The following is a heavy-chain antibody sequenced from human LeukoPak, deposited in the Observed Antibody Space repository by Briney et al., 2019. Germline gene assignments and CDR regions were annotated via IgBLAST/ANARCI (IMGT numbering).Heavy chain of an antibody. Sequence: GGSLSLPCQAPGFTFTSYAMSGARQTPGKGLDGVQTMRGGGDSDYYADSVKGRLTLSRVKTENTLYEQTNSVRANDPYVYYCAKDVSYARENDNSGFFIDWGQGTLVTVSS. CDR2: MRGGGDSD. CDR3: AKDVSYARENDNSGFFID. J-gene: IGHJ4*02. V-gene: IGHV3-23*01. CDR1: GFTFTSYA. D-gene: IGHD3-22*01.